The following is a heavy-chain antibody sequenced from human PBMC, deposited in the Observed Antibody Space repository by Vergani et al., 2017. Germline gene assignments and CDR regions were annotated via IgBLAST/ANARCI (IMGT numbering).Heavy chain of an antibody. CDR2: INHSGST. CDR1: GGSFSGYY. CDR3: ARAGARYFDY. V-gene: IGHV4-34*01. J-gene: IGHJ4*02. D-gene: IGHD3-10*01. Sequence: QVQLQQWGAGLLKPSETLSLTCAVYGGSFSGYYWRWIRKPQGKGLEWIGEINHSGSTNYNPSLKSRVTISVDTSKNQFSLKLSSVTAADTAVYYCARAGARYFDYWGQGTLVTVSS.